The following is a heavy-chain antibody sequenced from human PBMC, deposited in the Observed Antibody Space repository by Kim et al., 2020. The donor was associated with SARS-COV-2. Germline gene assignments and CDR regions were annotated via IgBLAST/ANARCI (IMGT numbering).Heavy chain of an antibody. CDR1: GFTFSSYE. CDR2: FSSSGSTI. J-gene: IGHJ2*01. Sequence: GGSLRLSCAASGFTFSSYEMNWVRQAPGKGLEWVSYFSSSGSTIYYADSVKGRFTISRDNAKNSLYLQMNSLRAEDTAVYYCARGGEYSGSYYVGWYFDLWGRGTLVTVSS. CDR3: ARGGEYSGSYYVGWYFDL. V-gene: IGHV3-48*03. D-gene: IGHD1-26*01.